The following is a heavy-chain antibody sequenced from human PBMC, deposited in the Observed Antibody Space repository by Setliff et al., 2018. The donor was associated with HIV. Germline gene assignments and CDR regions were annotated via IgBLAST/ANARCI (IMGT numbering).Heavy chain of an antibody. CDR3: ARWGGVWGSYRRYYYYGMDV. CDR2: IHSSGST. J-gene: IGHJ6*02. CDR1: GGYISSYY. Sequence: PSETLSLTCTVSGGYISSYYWSWIRQPPGKGLEWIGNIHSSGSTNYNPSLKSRVTISEDTSKNQLSLKLRSVTAADTAVYYCARWGGVWGSYRRYYYYGMDVWGQGTTVTVSS. D-gene: IGHD3-16*02. V-gene: IGHV4-4*09.